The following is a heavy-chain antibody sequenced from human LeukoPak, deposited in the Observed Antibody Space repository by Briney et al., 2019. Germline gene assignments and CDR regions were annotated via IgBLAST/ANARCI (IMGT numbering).Heavy chain of an antibody. CDR3: ARQPSATAAFDI. J-gene: IGHJ3*02. Sequence: SETLSLTCAVSGGSMSSYYWSWIRQPPGKGLDWIAYIYYNGNTNYNPSFKGRVTILVDTSKNQFSLKLSSVAAADTAIYYCARQPSATAAFDIWGQGTMVTVSS. D-gene: IGHD5-18*01. CDR2: IYYNGNT. V-gene: IGHV4-59*08. CDR1: GGSMSSYY.